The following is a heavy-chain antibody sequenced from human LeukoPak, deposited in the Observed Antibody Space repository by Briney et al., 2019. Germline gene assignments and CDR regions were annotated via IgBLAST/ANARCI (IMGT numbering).Heavy chain of an antibody. J-gene: IGHJ4*02. V-gene: IGHV4-59*01. Sequence: SETLSLTCTVSGGSISSYYWSWIRQPPGKGLEWIGYIYYSGSTNYNPSLKSRVTISVDTSKNQFSLKLSSVTAADTAVYYCARDSLGGSYYIDYWGQGTLVTVSS. CDR2: IYYSGST. CDR1: GGSISSYY. CDR3: ARDSLGGSYYIDY. D-gene: IGHD1-26*01.